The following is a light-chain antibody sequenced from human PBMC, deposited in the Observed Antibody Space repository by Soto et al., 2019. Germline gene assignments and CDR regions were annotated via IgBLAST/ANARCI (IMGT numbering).Light chain of an antibody. CDR3: QHYSLYSPWT. Sequence: IQMTQSPSSLSASVGDRFTITCRASQRITTYLNWYQQKPGKAPKLLIYAASNLQSGVPSRFSGYGSGTEFTLTISSLQPDDSATYYCQHYSLYSPWTFGQGTKVDIK. V-gene: IGKV1-39*01. CDR1: QRITTY. J-gene: IGKJ1*01. CDR2: AAS.